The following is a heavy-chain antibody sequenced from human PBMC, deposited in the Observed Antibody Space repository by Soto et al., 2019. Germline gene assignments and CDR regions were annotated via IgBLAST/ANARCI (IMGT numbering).Heavy chain of an antibody. Sequence: QVQLVQSGAEVKKPGASVKVSCKASGYTFTSYDINWVRQATGQGLEWMGWMNPNSGNTGYAQKFQGRVTMTRNTSISTAHMELSSLRSEDTAVYYCAREVDTAMVWYYYYGMDVWGQGTTVTVSS. V-gene: IGHV1-8*01. CDR1: GYTFTSYD. D-gene: IGHD5-18*01. J-gene: IGHJ6*02. CDR2: MNPNSGNT. CDR3: AREVDTAMVWYYYYGMDV.